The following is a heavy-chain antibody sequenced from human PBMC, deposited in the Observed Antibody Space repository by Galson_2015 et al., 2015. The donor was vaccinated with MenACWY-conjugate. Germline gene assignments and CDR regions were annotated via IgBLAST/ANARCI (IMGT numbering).Heavy chain of an antibody. Sequence: SVKVSCKASGGTFSNYAVSWVRQAPGQGLEWMGGIIPIFNTTKYAQIFQGRITIVADEATGTAYMELSSLESEDTAVYYCATAGPYYDFWSGYSHLYYLDSWGQGTLVTVSS. CDR1: GGTFSNYA. J-gene: IGHJ4*02. CDR2: IIPIFNTT. D-gene: IGHD3-3*01. V-gene: IGHV1-69*13. CDR3: ATAGPYYDFWSGYSHLYYLDS.